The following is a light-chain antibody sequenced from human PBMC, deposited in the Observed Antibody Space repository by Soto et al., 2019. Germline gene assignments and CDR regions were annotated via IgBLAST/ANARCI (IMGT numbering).Light chain of an antibody. CDR2: AAS. V-gene: IGKV1-27*01. CDR3: QNYYSAPFT. Sequence: DIQMTQSTSSLSAFLGDRVTITCRASQGISDYLVWYQQKPGKVPKLLIYAASTLQSGVPPRFSGTGSGTDFTLTISSLQPEDVATYYCQNYYSAPFTCGPGTKVDIK. J-gene: IGKJ3*01. CDR1: QGISDY.